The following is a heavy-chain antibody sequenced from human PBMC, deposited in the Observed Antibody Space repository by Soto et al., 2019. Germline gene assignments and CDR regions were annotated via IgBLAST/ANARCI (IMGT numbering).Heavy chain of an antibody. CDR3: TSGRKCYLGWCHTWFDP. V-gene: IGHV1-69*12. J-gene: IGHJ5*02. D-gene: IGHD2-2*01. Sequence: QVQLVQSGAEVKKPGSSVKVSCKTSGGTFSSYAINWVRQAPGQGLEWMGGIIPIYGTPSYAQKFQGRVTITADESTSTAYMEMSSLKSDDTAVYYCTSGRKCYLGWCHTWFDPWGQGTLVTVSS. CDR2: IIPIYGTP. CDR1: GGTFSSYA.